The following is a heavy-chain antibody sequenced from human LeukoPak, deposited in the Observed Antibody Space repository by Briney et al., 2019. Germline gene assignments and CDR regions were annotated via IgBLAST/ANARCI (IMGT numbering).Heavy chain of an antibody. Sequence: GGSLSLSCAASGFTFSSYSMNWVRQAPGKGLEWVSSISSSSSYIYYADSVKGRFTISRDNAKNSLYLQMNSLRAEDTAVYYCARAAPDNYYDSSHIDYWGQGTLVTVSS. CDR1: GFTFSSYS. CDR3: ARAAPDNYYDSSHIDY. V-gene: IGHV3-21*01. J-gene: IGHJ4*02. CDR2: ISSSSSYI. D-gene: IGHD3-22*01.